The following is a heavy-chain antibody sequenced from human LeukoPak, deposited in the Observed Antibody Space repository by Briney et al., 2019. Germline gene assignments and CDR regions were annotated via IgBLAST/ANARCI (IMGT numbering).Heavy chain of an antibody. D-gene: IGHD6-19*01. CDR1: GYTFTSYG. CDR3: ARGSSGWAGDWFDP. V-gene: IGHV1-2*02. J-gene: IGHJ5*02. Sequence: AGVKVGAKASGYTFTSYGISWVRQAPGQGLEWMGWINPNSGGTNYAQKFQGRVTMTRDTSISTAYMELSRLRSDDTAVYYCARGSSGWAGDWFDPWGQGTLVTVSS. CDR2: INPNSGGT.